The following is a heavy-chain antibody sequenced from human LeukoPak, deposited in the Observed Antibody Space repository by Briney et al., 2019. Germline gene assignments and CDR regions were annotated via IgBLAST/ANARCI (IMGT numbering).Heavy chain of an antibody. J-gene: IGHJ4*02. CDR2: IYHSGST. D-gene: IGHD3-22*01. CDR3: ARGERAPYYDSSGPYYFGY. Sequence: SQTLSLTCTVSGGSISSGGYYWSWIRQPPGKGLEWIGYIYHSGSTYYNPSLKSRVTISVDRSKNQFSLKLSSVTAADTAVYYCARGERAPYYDSSGPYYFGYWGQGTLVTVSS. V-gene: IGHV4-30-2*01. CDR1: GGSISSGGYY.